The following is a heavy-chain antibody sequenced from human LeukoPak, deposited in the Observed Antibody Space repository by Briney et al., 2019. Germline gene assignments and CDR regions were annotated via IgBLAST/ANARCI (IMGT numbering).Heavy chain of an antibody. CDR2: IGTRSNPI. D-gene: IGHD1-26*01. Sequence: PGGSLRLSCAASGFAFRGYAMSWVRQAPGMGLEWISYIGTRSNPIYYADSVKGRFTISRDDAKNSLYLQMNSLRDEDTAVYFCAREARGSGRDFDYWGQGILVTVSS. V-gene: IGHV3-48*02. CDR3: AREARGSGRDFDY. J-gene: IGHJ4*02. CDR1: GFAFRGYA.